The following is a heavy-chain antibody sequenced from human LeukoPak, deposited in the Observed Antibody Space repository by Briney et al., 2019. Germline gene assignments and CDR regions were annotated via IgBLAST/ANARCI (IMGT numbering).Heavy chain of an antibody. D-gene: IGHD1-14*01. J-gene: IGHJ3*02. CDR3: VRGPGRTTSSLI. CDR2: ISSGGGGA. V-gene: IGHV3-23*01. Sequence: GGSLRLSCAASGFTFDNYAMSWVRQAPGKGLEWVSGISSGGGGASYADSVKGRFIIFRDTSKDTLYLQMNSLRVGDTAAYYCVRGPGRTTSSLIWGQGTMVSVSS. CDR1: GFTFDNYA.